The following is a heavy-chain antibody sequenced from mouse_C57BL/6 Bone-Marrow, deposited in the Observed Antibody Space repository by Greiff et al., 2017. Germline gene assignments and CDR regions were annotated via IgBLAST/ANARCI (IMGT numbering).Heavy chain of an antibody. CDR3: AREGAFITTVVSPFDY. Sequence: QVQLQQSRAELARPGASVTLSCKASGYTFTSSGISWVKPRTVHGLAWIGEIYPRSGNTYYNEKFKGKATLTADKSSSTAYIELRRLTSEDSAGYFCAREGAFITTVVSPFDYWGQGTTLTVSS. V-gene: IGHV1-81*01. CDR2: IYPRSGNT. CDR1: GYTFTSSG. J-gene: IGHJ2*01. D-gene: IGHD1-1*01.